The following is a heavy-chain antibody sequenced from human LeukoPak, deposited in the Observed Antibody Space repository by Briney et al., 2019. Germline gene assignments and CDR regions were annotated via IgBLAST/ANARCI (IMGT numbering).Heavy chain of an antibody. CDR1: GFTFSSYN. J-gene: IGHJ3*02. CDR3: ARDKAKQWLDGFDI. Sequence: GGSLRLSCAASGFTFSSYNMNWVRQAPGKGLEWVSSISSSSSSKYHTDLVKGRFTISRDNAKNSLYLQMNSLSAEDSAVYYCARDKAKQWLDGFDIWGQGTMVTVSS. CDR2: ISSSSSSK. V-gene: IGHV3-21*01. D-gene: IGHD6-19*01.